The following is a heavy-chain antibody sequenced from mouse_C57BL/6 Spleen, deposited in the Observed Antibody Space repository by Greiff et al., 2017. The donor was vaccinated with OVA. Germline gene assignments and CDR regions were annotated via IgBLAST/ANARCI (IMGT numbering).Heavy chain of an antibody. CDR3: ASTVVAFDY. CDR1: GYSITSGYY. CDR2: ISYDGSN. V-gene: IGHV3-6*01. J-gene: IGHJ2*01. D-gene: IGHD1-1*01. Sequence: DVQLVESGPGLVKPSQSLSLTCSVTGYSITSGYYWNWIRQFPGNKLEWMGYISYDGSNNYNPSLKNRISITRDTSKNQFFLKLNSVTTEDTATYYCASTVVAFDYWGQGTTLTVSS.